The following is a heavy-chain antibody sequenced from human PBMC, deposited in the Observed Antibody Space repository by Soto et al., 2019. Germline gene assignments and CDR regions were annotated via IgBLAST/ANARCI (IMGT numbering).Heavy chain of an antibody. V-gene: IGHV1-46*01. CDR2: INPSGGST. D-gene: IGHD2-21*02. J-gene: IGHJ2*01. CDR1: GYTFTSYY. Sequence: QVQLVQSGAEVKKPGASVKVSCKASGYTFTSYYMHWVRQAPGQGLEWMGIINPSGGSTSYAQKCQGRVTMTRDTSTSTVYMELSSLRSEDTAVYYCARSYGGNSRIGSRYFDLWGRGTLVTVSS. CDR3: ARSYGGNSRIGSRYFDL.